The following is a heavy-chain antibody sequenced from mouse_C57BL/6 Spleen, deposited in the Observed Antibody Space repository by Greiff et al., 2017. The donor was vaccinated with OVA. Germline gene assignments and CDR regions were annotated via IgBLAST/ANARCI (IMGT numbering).Heavy chain of an antibody. CDR2: IYPGDGDT. D-gene: IGHD1-1*01. CDR1: GYAFSSSW. V-gene: IGHV1-82*01. J-gene: IGHJ3*01. CDR3: AREDYYGRAWCAY. Sequence: QVQLQQSGPELVKPGASVKISCKASGYAFSSSWMNWVKQRPGKGLEWIGRIYPGDGDTNYNGKFKGKATLTADKASSTAYMQLSSLTSEDSAVYFGAREDYYGRAWCAYWGQGTLVTVSA.